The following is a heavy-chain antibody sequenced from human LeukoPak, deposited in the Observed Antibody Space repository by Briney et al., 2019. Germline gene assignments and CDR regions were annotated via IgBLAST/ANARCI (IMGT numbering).Heavy chain of an antibody. J-gene: IGHJ3*02. V-gene: IGHV1-69*06. CDR2: IIPIFGTA. CDR3: ARDQYSSGPNAFDI. CDR1: GGTLSSYA. Sequence: SVKVSCKASGGTLSSYAISWVRQAPGQGLEWMGGIIPIFGTANYAQKFQGRVTITADKSTSTAYMELSSLRSEDTAVYYCARDQYSSGPNAFDIWGQGTMVTVSS. D-gene: IGHD6-19*01.